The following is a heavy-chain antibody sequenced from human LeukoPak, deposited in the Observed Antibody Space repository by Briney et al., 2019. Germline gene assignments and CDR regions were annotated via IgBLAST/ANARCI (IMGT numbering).Heavy chain of an antibody. CDR1: GFTFGDYA. CDR3: AKDHYWSIDY. J-gene: IGHJ4*02. CDR2: ISWNSGSI. D-gene: IGHD3-3*01. V-gene: IGHV3-9*01. Sequence: GGSLRLSCAASGFTFGDYAMHWVRQAPGKGLEWVSGISWNSGSIGYADSVKGRFTISRDIAKNTLYLQMNSLRAEDTGVYYCAKDHYWSIDYWGRGTLVTVSS.